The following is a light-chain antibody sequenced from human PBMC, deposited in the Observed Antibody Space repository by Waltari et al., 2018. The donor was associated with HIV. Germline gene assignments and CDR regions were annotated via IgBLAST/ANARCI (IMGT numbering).Light chain of an antibody. Sequence: TQPPSASGTPGQRVTISCSGSSSNIGSNTVNWYQHLPGTAPKLLIYSNNQRPSGVPDRFSGSKSGTSASLAISGLQSEDEADYYCATWDDSPDGPVFGGGTKLTVL. CDR1: SSNIGSNT. CDR3: ATWDDSPDGPV. J-gene: IGLJ3*02. V-gene: IGLV1-44*01. CDR2: SNN.